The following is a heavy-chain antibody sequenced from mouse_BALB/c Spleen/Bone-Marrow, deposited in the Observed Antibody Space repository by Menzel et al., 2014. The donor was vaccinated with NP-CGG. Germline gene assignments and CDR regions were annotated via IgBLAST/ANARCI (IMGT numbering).Heavy chain of an antibody. D-gene: IGHD4-1*01. J-gene: IGHJ1*01. CDR3: ARVTGTDWYFDV. CDR1: GFSLTSYG. V-gene: IGHV2-9*02. Sequence: VQGVESGPGLVAPSQSLSITCTVSGFSLTSYGVHWVRQPPGKGLEWLGVIWAGGSTNYNSALMSRLSISKDNSKSRVFLKMNSLQTDDTAMYYCARVTGTDWYFDVWGAGTTVTVSS. CDR2: IWAGGST.